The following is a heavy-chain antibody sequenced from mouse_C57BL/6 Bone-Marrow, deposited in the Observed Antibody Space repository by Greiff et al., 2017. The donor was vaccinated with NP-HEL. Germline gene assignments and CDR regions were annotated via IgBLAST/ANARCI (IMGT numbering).Heavy chain of an antibody. Sequence: VQLQQSGAELVRPGASVKLSCTASGFNIKDDYMLWVKQRPEQGLEWIGWIDPENGDTEYASKFQGKATITADTSSNTAYLQLSSLTSEDTAVYYCTTGGNGKASFDYWGQGTTLTVSS. V-gene: IGHV14-4*01. CDR1: GFNIKDDY. D-gene: IGHD2-1*01. CDR2: IDPENGDT. J-gene: IGHJ2*01. CDR3: TTGGNGKASFDY.